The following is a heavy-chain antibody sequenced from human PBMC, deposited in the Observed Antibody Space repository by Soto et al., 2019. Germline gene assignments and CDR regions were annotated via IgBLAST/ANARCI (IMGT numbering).Heavy chain of an antibody. J-gene: IGHJ6*02. Sequence: TGGSLSLSCAASGFTFSSDWMHWVRQARGKWLVWVSGINSDGSSTSYADSVKGRFTISRDNAKNTLYLQMNSLRAEDTAVYHCARANRPPTLSWFGEFLRYGHGMDVWGQGTTVTVSS. CDR1: GFTFSSDW. D-gene: IGHD3-10*01. V-gene: IGHV3-74*01. CDR3: ARANRPPTLSWFGEFLRYGHGMDV. CDR2: INSDGSST.